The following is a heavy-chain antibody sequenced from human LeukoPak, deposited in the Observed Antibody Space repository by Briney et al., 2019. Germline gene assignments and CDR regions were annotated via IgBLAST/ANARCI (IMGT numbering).Heavy chain of an antibody. CDR2: IIPILGIA. J-gene: IGHJ4*02. Sequence: SVKVSCKASGGTFSSYAISWVRQAPGQGLEWMGRIIPILGIANYAQKFQGRVTITADKSTSTAYMELSRLRSDDTAVYYCARAAYYYDSSGSNSPYYFDYWGQGTLVTVSS. D-gene: IGHD3-22*01. V-gene: IGHV1-69*04. CDR1: GGTFSSYA. CDR3: ARAAYYYDSSGSNSPYYFDY.